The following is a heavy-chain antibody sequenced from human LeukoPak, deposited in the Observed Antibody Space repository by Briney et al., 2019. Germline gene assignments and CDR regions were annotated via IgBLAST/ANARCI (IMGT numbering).Heavy chain of an antibody. Sequence: SETLSLTCTVSGVSISSYYWSWIRQPPGKGLEWIGYIYYSGSTNYNPSLKSRVTISVDTSKNQFSLKLSSVTAADTAVYYCARYHYDILTGYEFDPWGQGTLVTVSS. CDR3: ARYHYDILTGYEFDP. V-gene: IGHV4-59*01. J-gene: IGHJ5*02. CDR1: GVSISSYY. D-gene: IGHD3-9*01. CDR2: IYYSGST.